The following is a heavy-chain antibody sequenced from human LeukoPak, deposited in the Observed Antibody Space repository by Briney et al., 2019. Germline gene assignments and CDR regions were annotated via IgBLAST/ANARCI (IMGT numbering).Heavy chain of an antibody. V-gene: IGHV1-18*01. D-gene: IGHD3-3*01. CDR3: ARGGLRFLEREPIYYYMDV. CDR1: GYSFTHYG. Sequence: ASVKVSCKTLGYSFTHYGISWVRQAPGQGLEWLGRINIVNSNPEIEQKFQDRVTVTTDKSTATAYMELKNLTSDDTAVYYCARGGLRFLEREPIYYYMDVWGKGTTVTVSS. J-gene: IGHJ6*03. CDR2: INIVNSNP.